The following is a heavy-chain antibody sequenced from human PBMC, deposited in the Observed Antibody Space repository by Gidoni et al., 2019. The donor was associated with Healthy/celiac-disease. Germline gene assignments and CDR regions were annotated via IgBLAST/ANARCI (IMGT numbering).Heavy chain of an antibody. J-gene: IGHJ3*02. V-gene: IGHV4-34*01. Sequence: QVQLQQWGAGLLKPSETLSLTCAVYGGSFSGYYWSWIRQPPGKGLEWIGEINHSGSTNYNPSLKSRVTISVDTSKNQFSLKLSSVTAADTAVYYCARLRGYSYGFRAFDIWGQGTMVTVSS. D-gene: IGHD5-18*01. CDR3: ARLRGYSYGFRAFDI. CDR1: GGSFSGYY. CDR2: INHSGST.